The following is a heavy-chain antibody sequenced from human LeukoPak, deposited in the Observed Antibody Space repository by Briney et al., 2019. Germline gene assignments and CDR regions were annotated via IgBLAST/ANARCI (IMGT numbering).Heavy chain of an antibody. CDR2: IYYSGST. D-gene: IGHD1-26*01. CDR3: ARHSGDLDYFDY. J-gene: IGHJ4*02. V-gene: IGHV4-59*08. CDR1: GGSISSYY. Sequence: SETLSLTCTVSGGSISSYYWSWIRQPPGKGLEWIGYIYYSGSTNYNPSLKSRVTISVDTSKNQFSLKLSSVTAADTAVYYCARHSGDLDYFDYWGQGTLVTVSS.